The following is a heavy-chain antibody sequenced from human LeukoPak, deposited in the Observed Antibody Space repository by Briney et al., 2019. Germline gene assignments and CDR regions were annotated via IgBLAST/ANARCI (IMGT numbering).Heavy chain of an antibody. V-gene: IGHV3-23*01. Sequence: GGSLRLSCAASGLSFSSYTMTWVRQAPGKGLEWVAAISGSGSSTAYADSVKGRLNISRDNFKNMLYLQVNSLRAEDTAIYYCAKESGDDGDFDYWGRGTLFVVSS. CDR2: ISGSGSST. J-gene: IGHJ4*02. CDR3: AKESGDDGDFDY. CDR1: GLSFSSYT. D-gene: IGHD4-17*01.